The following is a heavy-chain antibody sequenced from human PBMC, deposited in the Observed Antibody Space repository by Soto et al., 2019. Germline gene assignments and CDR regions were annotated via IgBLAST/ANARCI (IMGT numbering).Heavy chain of an antibody. J-gene: IGHJ6*01. CDR1: GFTFSSYG. D-gene: IGHD3-3*01. CDR3: AKILGYYDFWSGYWSGMEV. CDR2: ISYDGSNK. V-gene: IGHV3-30*18. Sequence: PGVSLRLSCAASGFTFSSYGMHWVRQAPGKGLEWVAVISYDGSNKYYADSVKGRFTISRDNSKNTLYLQMNSLRAEDTAVYYCAKILGYYDFWSGYWSGMEVWGQETTVTVSS.